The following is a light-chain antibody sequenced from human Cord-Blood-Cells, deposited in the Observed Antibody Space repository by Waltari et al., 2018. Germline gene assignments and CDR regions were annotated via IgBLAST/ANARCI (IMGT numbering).Light chain of an antibody. CDR3: QQSYSTPIT. CDR2: AAS. V-gene: IGKV1-39*01. Sequence: DIQITPAPSPLAASVGEGVTTTCRASQSISSYLNWYQQKPGKAPTLLIYAASSLQSGVPSRFSGSGSGTDFTLTISSLQPEDFATYYCQQSYSTPITFGQGTRLEIK. CDR1: QSISSY. J-gene: IGKJ5*01.